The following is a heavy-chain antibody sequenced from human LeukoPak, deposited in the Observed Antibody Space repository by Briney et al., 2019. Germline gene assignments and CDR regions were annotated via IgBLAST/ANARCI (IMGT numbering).Heavy chain of an antibody. CDR2: IWYDGSNK. Sequence: GGSLRLSCEASGFTFSSYGMHWVRQAPGKGLEWVAVIWYDGSNKYYADSVKGPFTISRDNSKNTLYLQMNSLRAEDTAVYYCARTGIAVAVDYYFDYWGQGTLVPVSS. J-gene: IGHJ4*02. V-gene: IGHV3-33*01. CDR1: GFTFSSYG. D-gene: IGHD6-19*01. CDR3: ARTGIAVAVDYYFDY.